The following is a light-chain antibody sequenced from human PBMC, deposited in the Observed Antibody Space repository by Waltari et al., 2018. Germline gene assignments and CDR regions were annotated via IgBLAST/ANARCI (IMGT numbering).Light chain of an antibody. CDR2: HAA. Sequence: EIVLTQSPGTLSLSPGDRDTLSGRASQSVGTSLAWYQQKPGQAPRLLIYHAAVWATGSPDRFSGGGSGTDFSLTISRLEPEDFAVYYCQMYVRLPATFGQGTKVEVK. J-gene: IGKJ1*01. V-gene: IGKV3-20*01. CDR1: QSVGTS. CDR3: QMYVRLPAT.